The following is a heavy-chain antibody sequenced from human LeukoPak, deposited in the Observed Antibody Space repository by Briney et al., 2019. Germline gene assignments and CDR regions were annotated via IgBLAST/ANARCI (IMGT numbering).Heavy chain of an antibody. CDR1: GFNFNIYA. D-gene: IGHD2-2*01. CDR3: ARGLGYCSRTSCYPDY. J-gene: IGHJ4*02. Sequence: GGSLRLSCAASGFNFNIYAMFWVRQAPGKGLEYVSAISGNGDTTDYANSVKGRFTISRDNSKNTLCLQMGSLRAEDMGVYYCARGLGYCSRTSCYPDYWGQGTLVTVSS. CDR2: ISGNGDTT. V-gene: IGHV3-64*01.